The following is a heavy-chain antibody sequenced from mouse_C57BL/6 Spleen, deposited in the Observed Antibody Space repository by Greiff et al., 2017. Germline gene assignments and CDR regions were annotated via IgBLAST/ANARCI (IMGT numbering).Heavy chain of an antibody. D-gene: IGHD3-3*01. J-gene: IGHJ3*01. Sequence: QVQLQQPGAELVMPGASVKLSCKASGYTFTSYWMHWVKQRPGQGLEWIGEIDPSDSYTNYTQKFKGKATLTVDKSSSTAYMQLSSLTSEDAAVYYCARSRLGRESWFDYWGQGTLVTVSA. CDR2: IDPSDSYT. CDR1: GYTFTSYW. V-gene: IGHV1-69*01. CDR3: ARSRLGRESWFDY.